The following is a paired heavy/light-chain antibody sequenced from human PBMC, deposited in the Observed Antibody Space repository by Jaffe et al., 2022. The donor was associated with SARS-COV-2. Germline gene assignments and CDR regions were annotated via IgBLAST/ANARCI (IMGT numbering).Heavy chain of an antibody. CDR2: VTSDGSS. CDR3: AKDGGAWPKYHFDY. Sequence: EVQLVESGGGLVQPGGSLRLSCAASGFTFSSYAMNWVRQAPGKGLEWVSVVTSDGSSFYADSVKGRFTVSRDNSKNTLFLEMNSLGAEDTAVYYCAKDGGAWPKYHFDYWGQGILVTVSS. D-gene: IGHD2-21*02. J-gene: IGHJ4*02. CDR1: GFTFSSYA. V-gene: IGHV3-23*04.
Light chain of an antibody. CDR2: ETS. V-gene: IGKV3-11*01. CDR3: QQRSTWPPT. CDR1: QSVISS. J-gene: IGKJ2*01. Sequence: EIVLTQSPATLSLSPGERVTLSCRASQSVISSLAWFQQKPGQAPRLLIYETSNRATGIPARFSGSGSGADFTLTISSLEPEDFAVYYCQQRSTWPPTFGQGTKLEI.